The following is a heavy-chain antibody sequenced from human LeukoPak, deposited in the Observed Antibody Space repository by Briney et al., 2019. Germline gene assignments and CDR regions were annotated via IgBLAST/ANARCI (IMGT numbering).Heavy chain of an antibody. CDR3: ARAGYTYTTLYY. CDR1: GFTFSHYW. CDR2: IKQDGSEK. Sequence: GGSLRLSCAASGFTFSHYWMTWIRQAPGKGPEWVANIKQDGSEKYYVDSVKGRFTISRDNAKNSLYLQMNSLRVDDTALYYCARAGYTYTTLYYWGQGTLVTVSS. J-gene: IGHJ4*02. V-gene: IGHV3-7*01. D-gene: IGHD5-18*01.